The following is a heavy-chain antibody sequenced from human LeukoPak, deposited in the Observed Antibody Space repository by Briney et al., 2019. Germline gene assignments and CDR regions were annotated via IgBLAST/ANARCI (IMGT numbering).Heavy chain of an antibody. V-gene: IGHV3-23*01. CDR2: ISGSGGST. CDR1: GSTFSSYA. Sequence: GGSLRPPCAASGSTFSSYAISWVRRVQGRGRGWFSAISGSGGSTYYADSVKGRFTISRDNSKNTLYLQMNSLRAEDTAVYYCAKDPYSTPEWFDPWGQGTLVTVSS. J-gene: IGHJ5*02. CDR3: AKDPYSTPEWFDP. D-gene: IGHD6-13*01.